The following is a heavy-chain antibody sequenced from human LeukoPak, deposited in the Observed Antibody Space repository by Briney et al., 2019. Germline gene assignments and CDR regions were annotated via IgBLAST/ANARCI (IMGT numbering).Heavy chain of an antibody. CDR3: VRDLPRTSGP. D-gene: IGHD3-10*01. V-gene: IGHV3-74*01. Sequence: QAGGSLRLSCVASGFSFSTAWMHWARHTPGKGLVWVSHINGDGGAINYADDVKGRFTISRDNAKSTLYLQMNSLRVEDTAVYYCVRDLPRTSGPWGQGTLVTVSS. CDR2: INGDGGAI. J-gene: IGHJ5*02. CDR1: GFSFSTAW.